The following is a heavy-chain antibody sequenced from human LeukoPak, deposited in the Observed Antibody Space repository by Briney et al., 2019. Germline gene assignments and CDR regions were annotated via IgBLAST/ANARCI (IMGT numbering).Heavy chain of an antibody. J-gene: IGHJ4*02. Sequence: PGGSQRLPHASSGFTYNSYAKSWVRQAPGKGLEWVSTISGSGGNTYYADSVKGRFTISRDNSKNTLYLQMNSLRAEDTAVYYCENIFVIMVYIGGYWQQGTLVTVSS. CDR2: ISGSGGNT. CDR3: ENIFVIMVYIGGY. CDR1: GFTYNSYA. D-gene: IGHD2-8*01. V-gene: IGHV3-23*01.